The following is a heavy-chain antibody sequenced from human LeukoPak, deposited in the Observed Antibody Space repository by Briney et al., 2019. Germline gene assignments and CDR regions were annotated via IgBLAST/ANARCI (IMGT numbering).Heavy chain of an antibody. V-gene: IGHV4-39*01. Sequence: SETLSLTCTVSGGSISSSSYYWGWIRQPPGKGLEWIGSIYYSGSTYYNPSLKSRVTISVDTSKNQFSLKLSSVTAADTAVYYCARALRGYYYYYMDVWGKGTTVTVSS. CDR2: IYYSGST. CDR1: GGSISSSSYY. D-gene: IGHD3-3*02. CDR3: ARALRGYYYYYMDV. J-gene: IGHJ6*03.